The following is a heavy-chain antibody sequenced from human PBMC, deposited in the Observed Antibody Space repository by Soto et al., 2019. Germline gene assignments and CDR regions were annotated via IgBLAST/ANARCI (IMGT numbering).Heavy chain of an antibody. J-gene: IGHJ6*02. V-gene: IGHV1-18*04. D-gene: IGHD3-22*01. CDR3: ARDPTRITLIVVVSHGMDV. CDR1: GYTFTSYG. CDR2: ISADNGNT. Sequence: QVQLVQSGAEVKKPGASVKVSCKASGYTFTSYGLSWVRQAPGQGLEWMGWISADNGNTNYAQKFKGRVTMTTDTSTSTAYMELRSLISDDTAVYYCARDPTRITLIVVVSHGMDVWGQGTTVTVSS.